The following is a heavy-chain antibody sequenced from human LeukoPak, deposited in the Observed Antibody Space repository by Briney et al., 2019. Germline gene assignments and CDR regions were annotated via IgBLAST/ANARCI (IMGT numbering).Heavy chain of an antibody. D-gene: IGHD3-22*01. CDR2: IYSGGST. J-gene: IGHJ4*02. CDR1: GFTVSSNY. Sequence: PGGSLRLSCAASGFTVSSNYMSWVRQAPGKGLEWVSVIYSGGSTYYADSVKGRFTISRDNSKNTLYLQMNSLRAEDTAVYYCARDLGGYDSSGYYVIWGQGTLVTDSS. V-gene: IGHV3-53*01. CDR3: ARDLGGYDSSGYYVI.